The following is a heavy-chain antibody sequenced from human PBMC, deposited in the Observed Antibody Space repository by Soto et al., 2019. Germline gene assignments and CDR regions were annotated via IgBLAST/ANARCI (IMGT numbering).Heavy chain of an antibody. CDR1: GVTFSRQD. CDR2: IIPIFGTP. CDR3: ATNKGRDGYSFDY. V-gene: IGHV1-69*13. Sequence: SVKVSCKASGVTFSRQDMRWVRQAPGQGLEWMGGIIPIFGTPQYAEKFQDRVTITADESTSTAYMELSSLTSKDTAVYYCATNKGRDGYSFDYWGQGTLVTVSS. D-gene: IGHD5-12*01. J-gene: IGHJ4*02.